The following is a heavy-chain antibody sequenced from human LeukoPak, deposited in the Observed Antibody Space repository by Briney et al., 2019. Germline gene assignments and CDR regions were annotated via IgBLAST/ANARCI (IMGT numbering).Heavy chain of an antibody. V-gene: IGHV3-9*01. D-gene: IGHD5-18*01. Sequence: PGGSLRLSCAASGFTFDDYAMHWVRQAPGKGLEWDSGISWNSGSIGHADSVKGRFTISRDNAKNSLYLQMNSLRAEDTALYYCAKAPRTQLWADFDYWGQGTLVTVSS. J-gene: IGHJ4*02. CDR1: GFTFDDYA. CDR2: ISWNSGSI. CDR3: AKAPRTQLWADFDY.